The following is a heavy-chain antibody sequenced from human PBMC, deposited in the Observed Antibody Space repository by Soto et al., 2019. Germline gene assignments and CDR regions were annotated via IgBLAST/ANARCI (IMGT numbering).Heavy chain of an antibody. CDR3: AKATLPWSGSGTYYSDY. V-gene: IGHV3-30*18. D-gene: IGHD3-10*01. CDR1: GFTFSNYA. CDR2: ISYDGSKE. Sequence: GGSLRLSCAASGFTFSNYAIHWVRKAPGKGLEWVTLISYDGSKEYYADSVKGRFSISRDNSKNTLYLQMNSLRAEDTAVYYCAKATLPWSGSGTYYSDYWGQGTLVTVSS. J-gene: IGHJ4*02.